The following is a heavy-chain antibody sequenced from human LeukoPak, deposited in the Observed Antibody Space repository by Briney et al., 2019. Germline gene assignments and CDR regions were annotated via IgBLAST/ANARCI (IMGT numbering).Heavy chain of an antibody. CDR2: ITDSGGDT. D-gene: IGHD3-10*01. Sequence: PGGSLRLSCAASGFTFSNYAMSWVRQAAGMGREWVSAITDSGGDTYHADSIKGRLTISRDNSKNTLYLQMNSLRADDTAVYYCAKGSSGSRPYYFDYWGQGTLVTVSS. CDR1: GFTFSNYA. J-gene: IGHJ4*02. CDR3: AKGSSGSRPYYFDY. V-gene: IGHV3-23*01.